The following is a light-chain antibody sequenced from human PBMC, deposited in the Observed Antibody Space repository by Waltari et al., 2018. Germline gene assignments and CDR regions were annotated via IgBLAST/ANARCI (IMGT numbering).Light chain of an antibody. V-gene: IGLV2-8*01. CDR3: SSYAHNNHFV. CDR1: NSDVGAYNY. Sequence: QSVLTQPPSATGSPGQSVTISCTGTNSDVGAYNYVSWYQQHPGKVPKLLIYEVTKRPSGVPDRFSGSKSGNTASLTVSGLQADDEADYYCSSYAHNNHFVFGTGTKV. J-gene: IGLJ1*01. CDR2: EVT.